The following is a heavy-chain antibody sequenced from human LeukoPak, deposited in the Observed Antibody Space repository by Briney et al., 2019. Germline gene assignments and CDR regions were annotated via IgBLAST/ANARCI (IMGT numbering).Heavy chain of an antibody. CDR2: VNPSGNT. CDR3: ARGVFDGSYFAC. D-gene: IGHD1-26*01. J-gene: IGHJ4*02. CDR1: GGSLSGYD. Sequence: PSETLSLTCAVHGGSLSGYDWHWIRQPPGKGLEWIGEVNPSGNTNYNPSLKSRVTISVDTSKNQFSLNLSSVTAADTAVYYCARGVFDGSYFACWGQGTLVTVSS. V-gene: IGHV4-34*01.